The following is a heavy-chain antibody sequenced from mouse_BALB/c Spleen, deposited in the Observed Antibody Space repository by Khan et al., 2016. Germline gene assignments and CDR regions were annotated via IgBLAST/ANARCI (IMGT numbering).Heavy chain of an antibody. J-gene: IGHJ3*01. Sequence: EVQLQESGPGLVKPSQSLSLTCTVTGYSITSDYAWNWIRQSPGNKLEWMGYISYSGSTSYNPSLKSRISITRDTSKNQFFLQLNSVTTEDTATYYCATTVVAPRFAYWGQGTLVTVSA. CDR1: GYSITSDYA. CDR2: ISYSGST. CDR3: ATTVVAPRFAY. V-gene: IGHV3-2*02. D-gene: IGHD1-1*01.